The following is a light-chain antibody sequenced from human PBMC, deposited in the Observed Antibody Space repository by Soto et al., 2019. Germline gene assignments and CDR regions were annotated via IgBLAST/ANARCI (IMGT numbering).Light chain of an antibody. V-gene: IGLV2-8*01. CDR3: SSYAGSNNFGV. CDR2: EVS. J-gene: IGLJ2*01. Sequence: QSALTQPPSASGSPGQSVTISCTGTSSDVGGYTYVSWYQQHPGEAPKLIIYEVSQRPSGVPDRFSGSRSGNTASLTVSGLQAEDEADYYCSSYAGSNNFGVFGGGTKLTVL. CDR1: SSDVGGYTY.